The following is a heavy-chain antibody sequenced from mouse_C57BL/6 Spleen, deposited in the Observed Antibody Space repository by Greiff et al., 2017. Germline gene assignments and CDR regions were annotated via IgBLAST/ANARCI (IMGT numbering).Heavy chain of an antibody. V-gene: IGHV5-17*01. J-gene: IGHJ3*01. D-gene: IGHD2-3*01. Sequence: EVKVVESGGGLVKPGGSLKLSCAASGFTFSDYGMHWVRQAPEKGLEWVAYISSGSSTIYYADTVKGRFTISRDNAKNTLFLQMTSLRSEDTAMYYCASRDYDGYFFAYWGQGTLVTVSA. CDR1: GFTFSDYG. CDR2: ISSGSSTI. CDR3: ASRDYDGYFFAY.